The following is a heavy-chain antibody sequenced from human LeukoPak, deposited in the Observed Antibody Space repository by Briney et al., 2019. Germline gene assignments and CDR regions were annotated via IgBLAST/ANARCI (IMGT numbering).Heavy chain of an antibody. CDR3: ARGVAVAGTSSMDV. CDR1: GGTFSSYA. Sequence: SVKVSCKASGGTFSSYAISWVRQAPGQGLEWMGGIIPIFGTANYAQKFQGRVTTTTDESTSTAYMELSRLRSEDTAVYYCARGVAVAGTSSMDVWGKGTTVTVSS. CDR2: IIPIFGTA. V-gene: IGHV1-69*05. D-gene: IGHD6-19*01. J-gene: IGHJ6*03.